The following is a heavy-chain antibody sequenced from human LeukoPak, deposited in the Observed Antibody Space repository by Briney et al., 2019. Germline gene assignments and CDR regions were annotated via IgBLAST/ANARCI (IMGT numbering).Heavy chain of an antibody. Sequence: ASETLSLTCAVYGGSFSGFYWSWIRQPPGKGLEWIGEVNHSGSTNYNPSLKSRVTISVDTSKNQFSLKLSSVTAADTAVYYCAREGTVTTGFDYWGQGTLVTVSS. J-gene: IGHJ4*02. CDR1: GGSFSGFY. D-gene: IGHD4-17*01. CDR3: AREGTVTTGFDY. CDR2: VNHSGST. V-gene: IGHV4-34*01.